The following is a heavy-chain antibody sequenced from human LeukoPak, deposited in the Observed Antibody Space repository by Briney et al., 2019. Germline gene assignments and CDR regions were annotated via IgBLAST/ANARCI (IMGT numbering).Heavy chain of an antibody. CDR1: GGTFSSYA. CDR3: ARDSLGRDFWSGYYRD. D-gene: IGHD3-3*01. CDR2: IIPIFGTA. Sequence: SVKVSCKASGGTFSSYAISWVRQAPGQGLEWMGGIIPIFGTANYAQKFQGRVTITTDESTSTAYMELSSLRSEDTAVYYCARDSLGRDFWSGYYRDWGQGTLVTVSS. J-gene: IGHJ4*02. V-gene: IGHV1-69*05.